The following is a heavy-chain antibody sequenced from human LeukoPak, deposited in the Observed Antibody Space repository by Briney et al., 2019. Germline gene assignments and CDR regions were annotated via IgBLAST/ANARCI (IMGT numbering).Heavy chain of an antibody. CDR1: GSTFSSYA. D-gene: IGHD2-8*01. CDR2: IIPIFGTA. CDR3: ARSPLGYCTNGVCYTGPYGMDV. J-gene: IGHJ6*02. Sequence: SVKVSCKASGSTFSSYAISWVRQAPGQGLEWMGGIIPIFGTANYAQKFQGRVTITADESTSTAYMELSSLRSEDTAVYYCARSPLGYCTNGVCYTGPYGMDVWGQGTTVTVSS. V-gene: IGHV1-69*13.